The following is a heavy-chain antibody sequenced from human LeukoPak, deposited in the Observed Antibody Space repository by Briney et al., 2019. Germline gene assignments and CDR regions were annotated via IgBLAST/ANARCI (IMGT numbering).Heavy chain of an antibody. CDR3: ARGAWNVDY. V-gene: IGHV3-23*01. CDR1: GFTFSGYA. J-gene: IGHJ4*02. D-gene: IGHD1-1*01. CDR2: ISGSGRST. Sequence: GGSLRLSCAASGFTFSGYAMSWVRQAPGKGLEWVSGISGSGRSTCYADSVKGRFIISRDNSKNTLYLQMNSLRAEDTAVYYCARGAWNVDYWGQGTLVTVSS.